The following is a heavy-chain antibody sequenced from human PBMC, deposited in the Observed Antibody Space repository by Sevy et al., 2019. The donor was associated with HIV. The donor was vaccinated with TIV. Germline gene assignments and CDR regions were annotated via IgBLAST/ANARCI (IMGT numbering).Heavy chain of an antibody. J-gene: IGHJ4*02. CDR3: ARGAVAATRGTLGY. D-gene: IGHD2-15*01. Sequence: GGSLRLSCAASGFTFSSYSMNWVRQAPGKGLEWVSSISSSSSYIYYADSVKGRFTISRVNAKNSLYLQMNSLRAEDTAVYYCARGAVAATRGTLGYWGQGTLVTVSS. CDR2: ISSSSSYI. V-gene: IGHV3-21*01. CDR1: GFTFSSYS.